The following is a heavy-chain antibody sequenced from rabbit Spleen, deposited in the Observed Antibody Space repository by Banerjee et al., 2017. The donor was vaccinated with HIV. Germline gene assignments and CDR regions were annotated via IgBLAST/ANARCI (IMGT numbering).Heavy chain of an antibody. CDR1: GFDFSAYG. CDR2: IDPLFDNT. J-gene: IGHJ4*01. CDR3: ARGSATMTMVITGYYLNL. D-gene: IGHD2-1*01. Sequence: QEQLKETGGGLVQPGGSLTLSCKTSGFDFSAYGVSWVRQAPGKGLEWIGYIDPLFDNTYYASWVNGRFTISKTSSTTVTLQMTSLTVADTATYFCARGSATMTMVITGYYLNLWGPGTLVTVS. V-gene: IGHV1S39*01.